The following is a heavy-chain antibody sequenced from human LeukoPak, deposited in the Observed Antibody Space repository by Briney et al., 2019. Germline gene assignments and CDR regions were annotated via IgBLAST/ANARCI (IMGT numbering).Heavy chain of an antibody. V-gene: IGHV4-4*07. CDR1: GTSISDYY. CDR2: IHISGST. Sequence: SETLSLTCTVSGTSISDYYWSWIRQPAGKGLEWIGRIHISGSTYHNLSLKSRVTISVDKSKNQFSLNVSSVTAADTAIYYCARDRITAAPQFDYWGQGTLVTVSS. J-gene: IGHJ4*02. CDR3: ARDRITAAPQFDY. D-gene: IGHD6-13*01.